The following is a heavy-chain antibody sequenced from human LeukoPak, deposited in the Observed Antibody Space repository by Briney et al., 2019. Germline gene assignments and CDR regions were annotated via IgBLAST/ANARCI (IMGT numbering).Heavy chain of an antibody. D-gene: IGHD3-16*01. CDR3: ARDRDSIYPGGPFDY. Sequence: GGSLRLSCAASGFSFSDYSMNWVRQAPGKGLEWVSYISSRSSTIYYAVSVKGRFTISRDNAKNSLYLQMDSLRAEDTAVYYCARDRDSIYPGGPFDYWGQGTLVTVSS. CDR1: GFSFSDYS. V-gene: IGHV3-48*01. J-gene: IGHJ4*02. CDR2: ISSRSSTI.